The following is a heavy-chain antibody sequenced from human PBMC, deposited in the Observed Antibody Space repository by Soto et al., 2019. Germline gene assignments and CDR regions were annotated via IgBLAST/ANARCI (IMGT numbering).Heavy chain of an antibody. V-gene: IGHV3-30-3*01. J-gene: IGHJ6*02. D-gene: IGHD5-18*01. CDR1: GFTFSSYA. Sequence: PGGSLRLSCAASGFTFSSYAMHWVRQAPGKGLEWVAVISYVGSNKYYADSVKGRFTISRDNSKNTLYLQMNSLRAEDTAVYYCARDRIHLWFKAQFHGMDVWGQGTTVTVPS. CDR3: ARDRIHLWFKAQFHGMDV. CDR2: ISYVGSNK.